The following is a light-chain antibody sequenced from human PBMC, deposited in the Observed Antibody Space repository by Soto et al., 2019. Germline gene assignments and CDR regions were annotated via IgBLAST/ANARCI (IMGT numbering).Light chain of an antibody. CDR3: QQYGSSPFT. CDR1: QSVSSSY. Sequence: EIVLTQSPGTLSLSPGERATLPCRASQSVSSSYLAWYQQKPGQAPRLLIYVASSRAPGIPDRFSGSGSGTDFTLTISRLEPEDFAVYYCQQYGSSPFTFGQGTRLEIK. V-gene: IGKV3-20*01. J-gene: IGKJ5*01. CDR2: VAS.